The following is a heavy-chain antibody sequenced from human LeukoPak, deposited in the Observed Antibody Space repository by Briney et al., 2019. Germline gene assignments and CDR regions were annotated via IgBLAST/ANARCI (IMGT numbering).Heavy chain of an antibody. CDR2: IYTSGST. Sequence: SETLSLTCTVSGGSINNYWWAWIRQPAGKGLEWIGRIYTSGSTNYNPSLKSRVTMSVDTSKNQFSLKLSSVTAADTAVYYCAGGYSSSWDFWGQGTLVTVSS. V-gene: IGHV4-4*07. CDR1: GGSINNYW. CDR3: AGGYSSSWDF. J-gene: IGHJ4*02. D-gene: IGHD6-6*01.